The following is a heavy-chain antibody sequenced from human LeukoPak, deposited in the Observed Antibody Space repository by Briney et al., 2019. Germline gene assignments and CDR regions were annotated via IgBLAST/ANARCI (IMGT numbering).Heavy chain of an antibody. V-gene: IGHV1-69*13. CDR3: ARSNPDYYYGMDV. CDR2: IIPIFGTA. J-gene: IGHJ6*02. Sequence: SVKVSCKASEGSFSSYAINWVRQAPGQGLEWMGGIIPIFGTANYAQKFQGRVTITADESTSTAYMELSSLRSEDTAVYYCARSNPDYYYGMDVWGQGTTVTVSS. CDR1: EGSFSSYA. D-gene: IGHD1-14*01.